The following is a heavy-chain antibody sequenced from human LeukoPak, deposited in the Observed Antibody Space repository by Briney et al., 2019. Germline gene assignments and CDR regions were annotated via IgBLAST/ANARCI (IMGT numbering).Heavy chain of an antibody. Sequence: GSLRLSCAASGFTFSSYAMHWVRQAPGKGLEWVAVISYDGSNKYYADSVKGRFTISRDNSKNTLYLQMNSLRAEDTAVYYCARAVEPDYWGQGTLVTVSS. CDR2: ISYDGSNK. CDR1: GFTFSSYA. CDR3: ARAVEPDY. D-gene: IGHD4-23*01. V-gene: IGHV3-30-3*01. J-gene: IGHJ4*02.